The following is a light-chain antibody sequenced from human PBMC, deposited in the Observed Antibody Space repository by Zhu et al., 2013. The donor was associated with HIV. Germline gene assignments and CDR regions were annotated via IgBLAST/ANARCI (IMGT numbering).Light chain of an antibody. J-gene: IGLJ2*01. V-gene: IGLV1-51*01. CDR1: SFTTADYY. CDR2: DND. Sequence: QSVLTQPPSVSAAPGQRVTISCSGDSFTTADYYISWYQQLPGKAPKFLLFDNDRRPSGIPDRFSGSKSGSSATLDIAGLQTGDEADYYCGTWDSVQNVAVFGGGTKLTVL. CDR3: GTWDSVQNVAV.